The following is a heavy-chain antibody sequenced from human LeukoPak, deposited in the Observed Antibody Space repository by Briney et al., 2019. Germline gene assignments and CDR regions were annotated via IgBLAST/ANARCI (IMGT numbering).Heavy chain of an antibody. CDR2: ISIGGSTK. D-gene: IGHD6-13*01. Sequence: GGSLRLSCAASGFTFSSYEMNWVRQAPGKGLEWVSNISIGGSTKYYADSVKGRFTISRDNAKNSLYLQMNSLRAEDTAVYYCAGTRRLPAAGMWGGYYYYGMDVWGQGTTVTVSS. V-gene: IGHV3-48*03. J-gene: IGHJ6*02. CDR1: GFTFSSYE. CDR3: AGTRRLPAAGMWGGYYYYGMDV.